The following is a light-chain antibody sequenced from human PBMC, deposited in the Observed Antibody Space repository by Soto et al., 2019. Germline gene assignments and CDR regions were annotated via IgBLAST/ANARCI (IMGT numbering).Light chain of an antibody. Sequence: DIQMTQSPSSLSPSVGDRVIITCRASQAIGKYLAWYQQKPGQVPKLLIYGASTLQPGVPSRFSGSGSGTDFTLTISSLQPEDVATYYCQNYNSALPISFGQGTRLEIK. CDR3: QNYNSALPIS. CDR1: QAIGKY. J-gene: IGKJ5*01. V-gene: IGKV1-27*01. CDR2: GAS.